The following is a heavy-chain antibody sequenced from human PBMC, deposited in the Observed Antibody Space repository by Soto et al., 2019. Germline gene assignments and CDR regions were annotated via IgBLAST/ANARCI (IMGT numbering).Heavy chain of an antibody. Sequence: GESLKISCKGSGYSFSSYWIGWVRQMPGKGLEWMGIIYPGDSDTRYSPSFQGQVTMSADKSISTAYLRWSSLKASDTAMYYCARGHDEGDMATIRLAPDSPSFDLWGQGTLVTVSX. D-gene: IGHD5-12*01. CDR3: ARGHDEGDMATIRLAPDSPSFDL. V-gene: IGHV5-51*01. CDR1: GYSFSSYW. J-gene: IGHJ4*02. CDR2: IYPGDSDT.